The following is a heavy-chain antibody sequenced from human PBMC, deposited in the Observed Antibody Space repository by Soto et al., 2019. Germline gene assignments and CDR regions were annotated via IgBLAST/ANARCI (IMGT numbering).Heavy chain of an antibody. J-gene: IGHJ4*02. CDR2: LSFDGTNQ. CDR1: GFASSTFN. D-gene: IGHD2-2*01. Sequence: HPGGSLRLSCAASGFASSTFNLHWVRQVPGKGLEWVAALSFDGTNQFYADSVKGRFTISRDKSKNTVYLQMDSLRLEDTAVYYCARDPRYSTSWYFDFWGQGTLVTVSS. CDR3: ARDPRYSTSWYFDF. V-gene: IGHV3-30-3*01.